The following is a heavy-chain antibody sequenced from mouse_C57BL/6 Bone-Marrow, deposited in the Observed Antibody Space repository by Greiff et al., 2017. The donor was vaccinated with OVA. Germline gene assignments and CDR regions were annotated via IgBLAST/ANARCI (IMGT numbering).Heavy chain of an antibody. CDR3: ASPVYGTSFAY. V-gene: IGHV5-12*01. J-gene: IGHJ3*01. CDR2: ISNGGGST. Sequence: EVKVEESGGGLVQPGGSLKLSCAASGFTFSDYYMYWVRQTPEKRLEWVAYISNGGGSTYYPDTVKGRFTISRDNAKNTLYLQMSRLKSEDTAMYYCASPVYGTSFAYWGQGTLVTVSA. CDR1: GFTFSDYY. D-gene: IGHD2-10*02.